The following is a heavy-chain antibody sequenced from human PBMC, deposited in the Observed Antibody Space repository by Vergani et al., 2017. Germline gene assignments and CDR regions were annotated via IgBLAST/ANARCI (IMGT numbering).Heavy chain of an antibody. Sequence: EVQLVESGGRLVQPGGSLRLSCAASGFSLSENAMAWVRQSPGKGLEWVAAIGGRGDRTEYADSVKGRFTITRDRSKNRLLLQINSLRDDDTAVYFCAKDRFSGKLLCLVSYKHLWGKGTTVTGSS. J-gene: IGHJ6*03. CDR2: IGGRGDRT. V-gene: IGHV3-23*04. CDR1: GFSLSENA. D-gene: IGHD5/OR15-5a*01. CDR3: AKDRFSGKLLCLVSYKHL.